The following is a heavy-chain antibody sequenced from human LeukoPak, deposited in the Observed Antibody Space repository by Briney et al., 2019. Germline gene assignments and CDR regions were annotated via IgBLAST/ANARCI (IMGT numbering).Heavy chain of an antibody. CDR2: INPGGGNT. CDR1: GYTFTNYY. V-gene: IGHV1-46*01. Sequence: GASVKVSCKASGYTFTNYYIHWVRQAPGQGLEWMGLINPGGGNTNYAQNFQGRVTMTRDTSASTVYMELSSLRSEGTAVYYCARARVTGFDAFDIWGQGTMVTVSS. J-gene: IGHJ3*02. D-gene: IGHD7-27*01. CDR3: ARARVTGFDAFDI.